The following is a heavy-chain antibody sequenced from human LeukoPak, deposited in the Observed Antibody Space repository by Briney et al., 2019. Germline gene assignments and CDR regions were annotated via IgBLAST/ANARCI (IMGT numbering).Heavy chain of an antibody. Sequence: PSETLSLTCTVSGGSISTYYWSWIRQPPGKGLEWIGYIYYSGSTNYNPSLKSRVTISVDTSKNQFSLKLSSVTAADTAVCYCARVDTAMVLKGYFDYWGQGTLVTVSS. V-gene: IGHV4-59*01. J-gene: IGHJ4*02. CDR3: ARVDTAMVLKGYFDY. CDR1: GGSISTYY. CDR2: IYYSGST. D-gene: IGHD5-18*01.